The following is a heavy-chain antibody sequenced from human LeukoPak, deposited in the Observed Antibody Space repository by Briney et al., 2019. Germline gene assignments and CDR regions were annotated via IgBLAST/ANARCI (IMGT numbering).Heavy chain of an antibody. D-gene: IGHD4-11*01. CDR2: IYPSDSDT. CDR3: ARRAWASSNWYFDY. J-gene: IGHJ4*02. V-gene: IGHV5-51*01. CDR1: GFSFTSYW. Sequence: GESLKISCKGSGFSFTSYWIGWVRQMPGKGLEYLGIIYPSDSDTRYNPSFQGQVTISADKSISTAYLQWSILEASDTAMYYCARRAWASSNWYFDYWGQGTLVTVSS.